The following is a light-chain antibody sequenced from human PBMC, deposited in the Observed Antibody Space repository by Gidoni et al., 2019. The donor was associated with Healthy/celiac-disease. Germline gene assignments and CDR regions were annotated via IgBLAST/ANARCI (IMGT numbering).Light chain of an antibody. CDR2: KAS. Sequence: DIQMTQSPSTLSASVGDRVTITCRASQRISSWLAWYQQKPGKAPKLLIYKASSLESGVPSRFSGSGSGTEFTLTISSLQPDEFATYYCQQYNSFPCSFGQGTKLEIK. CDR1: QRISSW. CDR3: QQYNSFPCS. J-gene: IGKJ2*04. V-gene: IGKV1-5*03.